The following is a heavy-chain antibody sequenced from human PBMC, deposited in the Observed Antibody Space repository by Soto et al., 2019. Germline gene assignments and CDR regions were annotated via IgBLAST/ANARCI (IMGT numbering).Heavy chain of an antibody. CDR3: ARRPLGQQLAGYYACGMDV. J-gene: IGHJ6*02. CDR1: GYSFTSYW. D-gene: IGHD6-13*01. Sequence: EVQLVQSGAEVKKPGESLRISCKGSGYSFTSYWISWVRQMPGKGLEWMGRIDPSDSYTNYSPAFQGHVTISADKSISTAYLQWSSLKGSDPAMYDCARRPLGQQLAGYYACGMDVWGQGTTFTVAS. CDR2: IDPSDSYT. V-gene: IGHV5-10-1*01.